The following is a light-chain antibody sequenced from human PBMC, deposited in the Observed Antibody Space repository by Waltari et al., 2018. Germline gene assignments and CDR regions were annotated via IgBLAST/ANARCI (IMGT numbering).Light chain of an antibody. V-gene: IGKV3-20*01. CDR1: QSVTRA. CDR2: GAS. CDR3: QHYLRLPVT. J-gene: IGKJ1*01. Sequence: EIVLTPSPATLSLSPGESATLSCRTSQSVTRALAWYQQKPGQAPRLLIYGASNRATGIPDRFSGSGSGTDFSLTISSLEPEDFAVYYCQHYLRLPVTFGQGTKVEVK.